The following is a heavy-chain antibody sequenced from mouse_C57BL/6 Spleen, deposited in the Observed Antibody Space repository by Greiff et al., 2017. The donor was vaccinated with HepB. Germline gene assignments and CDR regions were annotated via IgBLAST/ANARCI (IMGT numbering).Heavy chain of an antibody. Sequence: QVQLKQPGAELVKPGASVKMSCKASGYTFTSYWITWVKQRPGQGLEWIGDIYPGSGSTNYNEKFKSKATLTVDTSSSTAYMQLSSLTSEDSAVYYCARILDYYGSSGYWGQGTTLTVSS. J-gene: IGHJ2*01. CDR2: IYPGSGST. CDR3: ARILDYYGSSGY. CDR1: GYTFTSYW. D-gene: IGHD1-1*01. V-gene: IGHV1-55*01.